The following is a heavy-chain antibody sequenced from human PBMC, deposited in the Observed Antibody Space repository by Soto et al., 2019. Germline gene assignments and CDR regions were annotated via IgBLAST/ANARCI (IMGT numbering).Heavy chain of an antibody. Sequence: PSETLSLTCTVSGGSVGSGDYYWTWIRQPTGKGLEWIGNIYYLGNTNYNPCLKSRVTISVDKSKNQSSVNLGSVPAAETAVYYCLRGPTSGWNAWGQGTLVTVSS. CDR2: IYYLGNT. CDR1: GGSVGSGDYY. V-gene: IGHV4-61*08. CDR3: LRGPTSGWNA. D-gene: IGHD6-19*01. J-gene: IGHJ5*02.